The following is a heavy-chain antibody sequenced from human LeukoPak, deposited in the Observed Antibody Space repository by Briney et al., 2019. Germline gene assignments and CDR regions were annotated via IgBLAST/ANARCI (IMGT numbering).Heavy chain of an antibody. V-gene: IGHV3-23*01. J-gene: IGHJ6*02. Sequence: PGGSLRLSCAASGFTFDDYGMSWVRQAPGKGLEWVSVISGSGGSTYYADSVKGRFTISRDNSKNTLYLQMNSLRAEDTAVYYCAKLEGGDYYGFFPHYGMDVWGQGTTVTVSS. CDR3: AKLEGGDYYGFFPHYGMDV. CDR1: GFTFDDYG. D-gene: IGHD3-10*01. CDR2: ISGSGGST.